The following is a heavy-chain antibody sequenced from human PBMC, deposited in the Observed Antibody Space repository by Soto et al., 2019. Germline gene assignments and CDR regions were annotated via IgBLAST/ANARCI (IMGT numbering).Heavy chain of an antibody. V-gene: IGHV4-59*08. Sequence: PSETLSLTCTVSGGSISSYYWSWIRQPPGKGLEWIGYIYYSGSTNYNPSLKSRVTISVDTSKNQFSLKLSSVTAADTAVYYCARHPGTSHYDFLTGPDYWGQGTLVTVSS. CDR1: GGSISSYY. D-gene: IGHD3-9*01. J-gene: IGHJ4*02. CDR2: IYYSGST. CDR3: ARHPGTSHYDFLTGPDY.